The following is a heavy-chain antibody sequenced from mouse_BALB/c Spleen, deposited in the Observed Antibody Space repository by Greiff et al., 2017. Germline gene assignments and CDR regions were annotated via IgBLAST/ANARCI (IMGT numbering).Heavy chain of an antibody. CDR1: GHSFTSYW. D-gene: IGHD2-3*01. CDR2: IDPSDSET. CDR3: ARGTYDNYFDY. V-gene: IGHV1S126*01. J-gene: IGHJ2*01. Sequence: QVQLKQSGPQLVRPGASVKISCKASGHSFTSYWMHWVKQRPGQGLEWIGMIDPSDSETRLNQKFKDKATLTVDKSSSTAYMQLSSPTSEDSAVYYCARGTYDNYFDYWGQGTTLTVSS.